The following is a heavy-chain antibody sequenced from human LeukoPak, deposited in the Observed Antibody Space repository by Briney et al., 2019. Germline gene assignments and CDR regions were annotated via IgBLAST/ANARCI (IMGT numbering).Heavy chain of an antibody. D-gene: IGHD6-6*01. CDR1: GLSYRRYH. CDR3: ARGASSIASRPSLGFDY. V-gene: IGHV4-34*01. Sequence: SETLPLTCAFYGLSYRRYHWSWLRQPPGKGLEWVGQINHSGNNNYNPSLKSRVTISVDSSKNQFSLKLSSVSAADTAVYYCARGASSIASRPSLGFDYWGQGTLVTVSS. J-gene: IGHJ4*02. CDR2: INHSGNN.